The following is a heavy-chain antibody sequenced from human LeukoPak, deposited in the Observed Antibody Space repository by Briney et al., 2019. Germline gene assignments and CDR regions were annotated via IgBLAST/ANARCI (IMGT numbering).Heavy chain of an antibody. V-gene: IGHV3-21*01. CDR3: ASSTLGGIGVFDI. J-gene: IGHJ3*02. Sequence: GGSLRLSCAASRFTFPSYSMNWVRQAPGKALEGVSSITSSSSYISYADSVKGRFTISRDNAKKSLHLQMNSLRAEDTAVYYCASSTLGGIGVFDIWGQGTMVTVSS. CDR1: RFTFPSYS. D-gene: IGHD2/OR15-2a*01. CDR2: ITSSSSYI.